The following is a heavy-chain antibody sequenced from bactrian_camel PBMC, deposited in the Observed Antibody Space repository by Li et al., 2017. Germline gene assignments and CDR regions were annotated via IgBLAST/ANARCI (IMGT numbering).Heavy chain of an antibody. V-gene: IGHV3S53*01. CDR1: TDNVDTTC. J-gene: IGHJ6*01. CDR2: IGTAAYT. Sequence: HVQLVESGGGLAQAGGALRLSCTVPTDNVDTTCQAWFRQVPGKEREGVASIGTAAYTRYADSVKGRFTISRDNGENTVYLQMNSLKPEDTAMYYCAADETCVRWYLPGSADFGAWGQGTQVTVS. CDR3: AADETCVRWYLPGSADFGA. D-gene: IGHD2*01.